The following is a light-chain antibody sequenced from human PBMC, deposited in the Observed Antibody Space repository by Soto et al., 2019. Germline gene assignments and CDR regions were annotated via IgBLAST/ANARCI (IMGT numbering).Light chain of an antibody. Sequence: QSALTQPASVSGSPGQSITISCTGSSSDVGGYKYVSWYQQHPGKAPKLMIFEVSNRPSGVSNRFSGSKSGNTASLTISGLQAEDEADYYCQSYDSSLSGSKVVFGGGTKVTVL. CDR2: EVS. J-gene: IGLJ2*01. V-gene: IGLV2-14*01. CDR3: QSYDSSLSGSKVV. CDR1: SSDVGGYKY.